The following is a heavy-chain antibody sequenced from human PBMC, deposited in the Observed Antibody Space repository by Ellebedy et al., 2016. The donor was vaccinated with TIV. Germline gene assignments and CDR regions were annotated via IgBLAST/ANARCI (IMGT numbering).Heavy chain of an antibody. J-gene: IGHJ4*02. D-gene: IGHD3-10*01. V-gene: IGHV4-31*03. CDR1: GGSISSGGYY. CDR2: IYYSGST. CDR3: ASNYYGSGSPLDY. Sequence: SETLSLXXTVSGGSISSGGYYWSWIRQHPGKGLEWIGYIYYSGSTYYNPSLKSRVTISVDTSKNQFSLKLSSVTAADTAVYYCASNYYGSGSPLDYWGQGTLVTVSS.